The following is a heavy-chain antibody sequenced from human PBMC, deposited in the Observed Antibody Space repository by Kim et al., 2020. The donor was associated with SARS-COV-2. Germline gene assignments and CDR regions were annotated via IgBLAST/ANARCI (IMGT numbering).Heavy chain of an antibody. CDR2: ISTSSNTV. CDR1: GLTFSNSD. CDR3: ARAGGAYWSGYWYFNL. J-gene: IGHJ2*01. Sequence: GGSLRLSCAASGLTFSNSDMNWVRQAPGKGLEWVSYISTSSNTVYYADSVKGRFTISRDNAKNSLYLQMHSLTDDDTAVYYCARAGGAYWSGYWYFNLWGRGTLVTVSS. V-gene: IGHV3-48*02. D-gene: IGHD3-3*01.